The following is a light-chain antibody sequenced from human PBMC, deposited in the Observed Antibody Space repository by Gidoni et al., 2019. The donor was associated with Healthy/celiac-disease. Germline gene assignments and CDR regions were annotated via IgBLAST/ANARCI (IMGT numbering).Light chain of an antibody. Sequence: IVLTHSPGTLSLSPGERAILSCRASESVSSSYLAWYQQKPGQAPRLLIYGASSMDTGIPARFSGSGSGTDFTLTISRLEPEDFAVYYCQQYGSSPWTFGQGTKVEIK. CDR3: QQYGSSPWT. CDR1: ESVSSSY. J-gene: IGKJ1*01. CDR2: GAS. V-gene: IGKV3-20*01.